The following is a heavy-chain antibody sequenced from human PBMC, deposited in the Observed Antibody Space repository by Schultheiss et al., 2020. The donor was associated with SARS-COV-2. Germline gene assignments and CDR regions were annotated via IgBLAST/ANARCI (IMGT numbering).Heavy chain of an antibody. CDR1: GYSISSGYY. D-gene: IGHD1-26*01. CDR2: IYHSGST. V-gene: IGHV4-38-2*01. CDR3: ASSGSYPFDY. Sequence: SETLSLTCAVSGYSISSGYYWGWIRQPPGKGLEWIGSIYHSGSTYYNPSLKSRVTISVDTSKNQFSLKLSSVTAADTAVYYCASSGSYPFDYWGQGTLVTVSS. J-gene: IGHJ4*02.